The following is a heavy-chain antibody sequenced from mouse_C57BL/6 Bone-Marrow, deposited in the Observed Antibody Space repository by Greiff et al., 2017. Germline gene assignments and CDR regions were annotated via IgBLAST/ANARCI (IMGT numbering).Heavy chain of an antibody. D-gene: IGHD2-2*01. Sequence: QVQLQQPGAELVMPGASVKLSCKASGYTFTSYWMHWVKQRPGQGLEWIGEIDPSDSYPNYNQQFKGKSTLTVDKSSSTAYMQLSSLTSEDAAVYYCARGTLGYEGFAYWGQGTLVTVSA. V-gene: IGHV1-69*01. J-gene: IGHJ3*01. CDR1: GYTFTSYW. CDR3: ARGTLGYEGFAY. CDR2: IDPSDSYP.